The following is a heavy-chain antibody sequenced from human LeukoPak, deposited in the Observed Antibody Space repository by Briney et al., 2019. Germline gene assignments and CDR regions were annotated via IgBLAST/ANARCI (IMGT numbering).Heavy chain of an antibody. CDR2: ISHNGGRT. V-gene: IGHV1-46*01. D-gene: IGHD3-3*01. CDR3: ARDRMEYYDFWSGQIPGDV. J-gene: IGHJ6*02. Sequence: GASVKVSCKASGYTFTSYGISRVRQAPGQGLEWMGVISHNGGRTNYAQKFQGRVSMTRDSSTSTVYMELSSLRYEDTAVYYCARDRMEYYDFWSGQIPGDVWGQGTTVTVS. CDR1: GYTFTSYG.